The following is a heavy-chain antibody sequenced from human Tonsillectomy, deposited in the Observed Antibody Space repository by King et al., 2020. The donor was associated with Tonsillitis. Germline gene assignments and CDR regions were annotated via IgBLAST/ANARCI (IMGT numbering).Heavy chain of an antibody. CDR1: GFTFSSYS. J-gene: IGHJ6*02. D-gene: IGHD1-1*01. V-gene: IGHV3-21*01. CDR3: ARWGERIAPAGDPHYYGMDV. Sequence: VQLVESGGGLVKPGGSLRLSCAASGFTFSSYSMNWVRQAPGKGLEWVSSISSSSSYIYYADSVKGRFTISRDNAKNSLYLQMNSLRAEDTAVYYCARWGERIAPAGDPHYYGMDVWGQRTTVTVSS. CDR2: ISSSSSYI.